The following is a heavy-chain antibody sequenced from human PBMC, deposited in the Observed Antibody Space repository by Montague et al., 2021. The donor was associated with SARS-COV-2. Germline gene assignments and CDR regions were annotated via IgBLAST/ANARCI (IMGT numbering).Heavy chain of an antibody. CDR2: IYASGGT. Sequence: SETLSLTCSVSGEPISGFFWYWIWHPAGTGQELIGRIYASGGTDYNPSLDSRVTMSVDTSKNQFSLKVNSVTAAATAMYYCARGVVAAPPVVDYWGRGTLVTVSS. CDR1: GEPISGFF. CDR3: ARGVVAAPPVVDY. V-gene: IGHV4-4*07. D-gene: IGHD2-15*01. J-gene: IGHJ4*02.